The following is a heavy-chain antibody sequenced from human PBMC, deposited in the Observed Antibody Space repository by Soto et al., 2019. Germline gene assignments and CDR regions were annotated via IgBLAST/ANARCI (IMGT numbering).Heavy chain of an antibody. Sequence: QVQLQESGPGLVKPSQTLSLTCTVSGGSISSGGYFWNWIRQHPGKGLEWIGYVFSIGSTYYNPSLMSRVTISVDTSKNQFSLKLSSVAAADTAVYYCARSIDSWGQGTLVTVSS. J-gene: IGHJ5*01. CDR3: ARSIDS. CDR1: GGSISSGGYF. V-gene: IGHV4-31*03. CDR2: VFSIGST.